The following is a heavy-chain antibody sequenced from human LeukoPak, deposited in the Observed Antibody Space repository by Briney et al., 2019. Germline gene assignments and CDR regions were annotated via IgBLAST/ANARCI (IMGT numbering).Heavy chain of an antibody. D-gene: IGHD3-22*01. CDR1: GGSISSYY. Sequence: SETLSLTCTVSGGSISSYYWSWIRQPPGKGLEWIGYIYYSGSTNYNPSLKSRVTISVDTSKNQFSLKLSSVTAADTAVYYCARFWRNSSGYYSTPVYYYYMDVWGKGTTVTVSS. CDR3: ARFWRNSSGYYSTPVYYYYMDV. V-gene: IGHV4-59*01. CDR2: IYYSGST. J-gene: IGHJ6*03.